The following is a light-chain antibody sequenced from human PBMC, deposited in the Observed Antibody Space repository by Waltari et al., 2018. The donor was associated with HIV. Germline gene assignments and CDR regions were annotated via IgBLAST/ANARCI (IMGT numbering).Light chain of an antibody. CDR2: GKN. CDR3: NSRDSSGTIE. J-gene: IGLJ3*02. CDR1: SLSSYY. Sequence: SSELTQDPAVSVALGQTVRITCQGDSLSSYYASWYQQKPGQAPVLVIYGKNNRPSGIPDRFSGSSSGNTASLTITGAQAEDEADYYCNSRDSSGTIEFGGGTKLTVL. V-gene: IGLV3-19*01.